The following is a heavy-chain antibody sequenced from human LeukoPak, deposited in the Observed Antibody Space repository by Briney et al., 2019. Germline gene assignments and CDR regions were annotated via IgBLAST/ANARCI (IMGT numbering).Heavy chain of an antibody. CDR2: INPSGGST. V-gene: IGHV1-46*01. Sequence: ASVKVSCKASGYTFTSHYMHWVRQAPGQGLEWMGIINPSGGSTSYAQKFQGRVTMTRDMSTSTVYMELSSLRSEDTAVYYCARGRGIAAAGPNWFDPWGQGTLVTVSS. CDR1: GYTFTSHY. CDR3: ARGRGIAAAGPNWFDP. J-gene: IGHJ5*02. D-gene: IGHD6-13*01.